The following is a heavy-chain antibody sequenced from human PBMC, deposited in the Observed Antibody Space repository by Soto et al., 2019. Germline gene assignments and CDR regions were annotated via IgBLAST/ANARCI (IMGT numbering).Heavy chain of an antibody. CDR3: ARFAVVVVAATSFFDY. J-gene: IGHJ4*02. D-gene: IGHD2-15*01. Sequence: ASVKVSCKASGYTFTSYGISWVRQAPGQGLEWMGWISAYNGNTNYAQKLQGRVTMTTDTSTSTAYMELRSLRSDDTAVYYCARFAVVVVAATSFFDYWGQGTLVTVSS. CDR2: ISAYNGNT. V-gene: IGHV1-18*01. CDR1: GYTFTSYG.